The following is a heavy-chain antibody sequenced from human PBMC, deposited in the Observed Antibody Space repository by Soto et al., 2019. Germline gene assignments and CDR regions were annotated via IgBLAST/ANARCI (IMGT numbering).Heavy chain of an antibody. J-gene: IGHJ5*01. CDR1: EFTFSNYA. CDR2: ISGGGGGT. CDR3: APSPPNGRGWWVFWFDP. D-gene: IGHD6-19*01. V-gene: IGHV3-23*01. Sequence: GGSLRLSCAASEFTFSNYAMNWVRQAPGKGLEWVSAISGGGGGTYYADSVKGRFTISRDNSKNTLYLQMNSLRAEDTAVYYCAPSPPNGRGWWVFWFDPWGQGTLVTVSS.